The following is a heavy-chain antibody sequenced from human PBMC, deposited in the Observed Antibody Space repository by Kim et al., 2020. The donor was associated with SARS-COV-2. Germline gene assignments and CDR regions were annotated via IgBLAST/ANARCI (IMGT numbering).Heavy chain of an antibody. V-gene: IGHV3-23*01. J-gene: IGHJ5*02. D-gene: IGHD5-12*01. CDR1: GFTFSSYA. CDR2: ISGSGGST. Sequence: GGSLRLSCAASGFTFSSYAMSWVRQAPGKGLEWVSAISGSGGSTYYADSVKGRFTISRDNSKNTLYLQMNSLRAEDTAVYYCAKDSGYSGYDLVLGCWFDPWGQGTLVTVSS. CDR3: AKDSGYSGYDLVLGCWFDP.